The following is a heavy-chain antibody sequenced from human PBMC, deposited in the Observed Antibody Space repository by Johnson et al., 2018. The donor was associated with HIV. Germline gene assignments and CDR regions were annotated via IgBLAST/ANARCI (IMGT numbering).Heavy chain of an antibody. CDR3: ARDGGVKGKGAFDI. Sequence: VQLVESRGGLVHPGGSLRLSCGASGFTFSSYGMTWVRQAPGKGLEWVSGISGSGTSTYYADSVKGRFTIFRDNSKKTLYLQMNSLRAEDTALYYCARDGGVKGKGAFDIWGQGTMVTVSS. CDR2: ISGSGTST. J-gene: IGHJ3*02. CDR1: GFTFSSYG. D-gene: IGHD3-16*01. V-gene: IGHV3-23*04.